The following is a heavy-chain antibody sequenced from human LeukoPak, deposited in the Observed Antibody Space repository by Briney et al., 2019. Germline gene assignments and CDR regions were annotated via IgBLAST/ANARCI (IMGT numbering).Heavy chain of an antibody. J-gene: IGHJ4*02. CDR1: GDSISNYN. CDR2: INHSGST. V-gene: IGHV4-34*01. CDR3: ARAAVAGTRGFDY. D-gene: IGHD6-19*01. Sequence: PSETLSLTCTVSGDSISNYNWNWIRQPPGKGLEWIGEINHSGSTNYNPSLKSRVTISVDTSKNQFSLKLSSVTAADTAVYYCARAAVAGTRGFDYWGQGTLVTVSS.